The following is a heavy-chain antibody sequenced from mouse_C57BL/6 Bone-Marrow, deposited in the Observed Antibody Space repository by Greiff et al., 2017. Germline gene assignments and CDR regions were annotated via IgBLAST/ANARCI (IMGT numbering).Heavy chain of an antibody. J-gene: IGHJ1*03. CDR3: ARNNDSSLRYFDV. CDR1: GFTFSDYG. CDR2: ISSGSSTI. D-gene: IGHD1-1*01. Sequence: EVQLQQSGGGLVKPGGSLKLSCAASGFTFSDYGMHWVRQAPEKGLEWVAYISSGSSTIYYADTVKGRFTISRDNAKNTLFLQMTSLRSEDTAMYYCARNNDSSLRYFDVWGKGTTVTVSS. V-gene: IGHV5-17*01.